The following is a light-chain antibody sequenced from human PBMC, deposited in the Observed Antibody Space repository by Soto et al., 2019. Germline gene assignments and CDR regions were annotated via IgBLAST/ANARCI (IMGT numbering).Light chain of an antibody. CDR2: GAS. Sequence: EIVLTQSPGTLSLSPGERATLSCRASQSVSSSSLAWYQQRPGQAPRLLIYGASIRATDIPDRFSGSGSGTDFTLTISRLEPEDFAVYYCQQNSNWPPITCGQGTRREIK. V-gene: IGKV3D-20*02. CDR1: QSVSSSS. J-gene: IGKJ5*01. CDR3: QQNSNWPPIT.